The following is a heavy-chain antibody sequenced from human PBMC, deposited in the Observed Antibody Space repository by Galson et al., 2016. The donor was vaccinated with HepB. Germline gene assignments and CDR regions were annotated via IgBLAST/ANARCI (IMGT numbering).Heavy chain of an antibody. D-gene: IGHD6-6*01. V-gene: IGHV4-4*02. J-gene: IGHJ3*02. CDR1: GDSVISNNW. Sequence: SETLSLTCAVSGDSVISNNWWSWVRQPPGKGLEWIGEIHHSGSSNYNPALKSRVTMSVDKSKHQFSLRLTSVTAADRSVYYCAVRSSSWLGFDIWGQGTLVTVSS. CDR3: AVRSSSWLGFDI. CDR2: IHHSGSS.